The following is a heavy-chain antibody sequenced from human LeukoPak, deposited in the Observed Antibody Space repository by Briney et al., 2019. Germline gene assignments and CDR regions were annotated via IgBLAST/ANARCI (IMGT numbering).Heavy chain of an antibody. J-gene: IGHJ5*02. CDR3: ARAFLGGSSSLWFDP. D-gene: IGHD6-6*01. V-gene: IGHV1-46*01. CDR2: INPSGGST. CDR1: GYTFTSYY. Sequence: ASVKVSCKASGYTFTSYYMHWVRQAPGQGLEWMGIINPSGGSTSYAQKFQGRVTITRDTRTNTLYMELSSLRSEDTAVYYCARAFLGGSSSLWFDPWGQGTLVTVSS.